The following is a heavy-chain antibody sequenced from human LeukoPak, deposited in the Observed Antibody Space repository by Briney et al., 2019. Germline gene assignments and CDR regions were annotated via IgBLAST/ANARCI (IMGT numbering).Heavy chain of an antibody. CDR1: GFTFSDYG. CDR3: AKARRACSGTNCYRFIFFYYHVDV. V-gene: IGHV3-23*01. Sequence: PGGSLRLPCAASGFTFSDYGMTWVRQAPGKGLEWVSSICGDGSGTYYADSVKGRFSISRDNSKNTLFLQMNSLRVEDTAIYYCAKARRACSGTNCYRFIFFYYHVDVWGQGTTVTVSS. CDR2: ICGDGSGT. J-gene: IGHJ6*03. D-gene: IGHD2-2*01.